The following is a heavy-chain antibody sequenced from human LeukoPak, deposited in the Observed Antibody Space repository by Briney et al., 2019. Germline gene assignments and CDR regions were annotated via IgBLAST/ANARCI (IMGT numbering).Heavy chain of an antibody. J-gene: IGHJ4*02. CDR1: GFTVSTND. D-gene: IGHD1-14*01. V-gene: IGHV3-53*01. Sequence: GGSQRLSCAASGFTVSTNDMTWVRQAPGKGLEWVSVLYSDGNTKYADSVQGRFTISSDDSKNTLYLEMNSLSPDDTAVYYCARGVEPLAANTLAYWGQGTLVTVSS. CDR2: LYSDGNT. CDR3: ARGVEPLAANTLAY.